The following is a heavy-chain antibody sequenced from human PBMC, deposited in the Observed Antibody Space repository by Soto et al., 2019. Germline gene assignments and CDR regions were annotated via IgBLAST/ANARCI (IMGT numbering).Heavy chain of an antibody. CDR2: INSDGSST. CDR3: AREGAGHWFDP. V-gene: IGHV3-74*01. J-gene: IGHJ5*02. CDR1: GFTFSSYW. Sequence: GGSLRLSCAASGFTFSSYWMHWVRQAPGKGLVWVSRINSDGSSTSYADSVKGRFTISRDNAKNTLYLQMNSLRAEDTAVYYCAREGAGHWFDPWGQGTLVTVSS.